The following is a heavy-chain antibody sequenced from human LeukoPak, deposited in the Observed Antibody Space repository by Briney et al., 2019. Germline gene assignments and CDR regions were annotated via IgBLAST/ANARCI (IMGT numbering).Heavy chain of an antibody. CDR1: GGSISSSNW. D-gene: IGHD6-19*01. Sequence: SGTLSLTCAVSGGSISSSNWWSWVRQPPGKGLEWIGEINHSGSTNYNPSLKSRVTISVDTSKNQFSLKLSSVTAADTALYYCARHGSGWTFDYWGQGTLVTVSS. CDR2: INHSGST. V-gene: IGHV4-4*02. J-gene: IGHJ4*02. CDR3: ARHGSGWTFDY.